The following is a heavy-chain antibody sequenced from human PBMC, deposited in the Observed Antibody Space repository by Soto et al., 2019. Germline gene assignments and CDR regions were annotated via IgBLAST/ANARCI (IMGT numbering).Heavy chain of an antibody. Sequence: AAVNVSCKASGGTFSSYAISWVRQAPGQGLEWMGGIIPIFGTANYAQKFQGRATITADESTSTAYMELSSLRSEDTAVYYCARVPGIAAAGFSYYGMDVWGQGTTVTVSS. CDR3: ARVPGIAAAGFSYYGMDV. CDR1: GGTFSSYA. D-gene: IGHD6-13*01. V-gene: IGHV1-69*01. CDR2: IIPIFGTA. J-gene: IGHJ6*02.